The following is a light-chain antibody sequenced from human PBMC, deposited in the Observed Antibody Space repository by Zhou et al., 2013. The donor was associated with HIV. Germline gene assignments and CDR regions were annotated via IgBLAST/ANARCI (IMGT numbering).Light chain of an antibody. J-gene: IGKJ5*01. CDR1: QSISSSS. Sequence: EIVLTQSPGTLSLSPGERATLSCRASQSISSSSLAWYQQKPGRAPRLLIYGASSRATGIPDRFSGSGSGTDFTLTISRLEPEDFAVYYCQQYGSSSTFGQGTRLEIK. V-gene: IGKV3-20*01. CDR2: GAS. CDR3: QQYGSSST.